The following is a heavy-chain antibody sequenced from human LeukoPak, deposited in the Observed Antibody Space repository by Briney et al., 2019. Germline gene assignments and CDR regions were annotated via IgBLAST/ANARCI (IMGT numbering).Heavy chain of an antibody. V-gene: IGHV1-69*05. Sequence: GASVKVSCKASGGTLSSYAISWVRQAPGQGLEWMGRIIPIFGTANYAQKFQGRVTITTDESTSTAYMELSSLRSEDTAVYYCARDGIDCSGGSCYSLRYYYYYMDVWGKGTTVTVSS. CDR1: GGTLSSYA. CDR2: IIPIFGTA. J-gene: IGHJ6*03. CDR3: ARDGIDCSGGSCYSLRYYYYYMDV. D-gene: IGHD2-15*01.